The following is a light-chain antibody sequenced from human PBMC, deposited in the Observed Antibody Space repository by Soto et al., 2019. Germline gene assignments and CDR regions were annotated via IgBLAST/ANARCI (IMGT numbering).Light chain of an antibody. CDR2: DAS. J-gene: IGKJ4*01. Sequence: VMTPSPDSLAMSLGERATINCKASQSVSSYLAWYQQKPGQAPRLLIYDASNRATGIPARFSGSGSGTDFTLTISSLEPEDFAVYYCQQRSNWLTFGGGTKVDIK. V-gene: IGKV3-11*01. CDR1: QSVSSY. CDR3: QQRSNWLT.